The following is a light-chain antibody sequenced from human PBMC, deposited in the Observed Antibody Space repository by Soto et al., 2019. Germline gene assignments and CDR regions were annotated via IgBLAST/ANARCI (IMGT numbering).Light chain of an antibody. CDR1: QSVSGN. CDR2: GAS. Sequence: EIVMTQPPGTLSVSPGERATLSCRASQSVSGNLAWYQQKPGQAPRLLIYGASTRATGIPARFSGSGSGTEFTLTISSLQSEDFAVYYCQQYNNWPRTFGQGTKVEIK. J-gene: IGKJ1*01. CDR3: QQYNNWPRT. V-gene: IGKV3-15*01.